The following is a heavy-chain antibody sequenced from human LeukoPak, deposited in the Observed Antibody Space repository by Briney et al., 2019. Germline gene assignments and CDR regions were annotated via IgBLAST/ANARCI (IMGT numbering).Heavy chain of an antibody. D-gene: IGHD4-17*01. Sequence: ASVKVSCKASGYTFTGYYMHWVRQAPGQGLEWMGWINPNSGGTNYAQKFQGRVTMTRDTSISTAYMELSRLRSDDTAVYYCARDWKTVTHTLDYWGQGTLVTVSS. CDR1: GYTFTGYY. CDR2: INPNSGGT. J-gene: IGHJ4*02. CDR3: ARDWKTVTHTLDY. V-gene: IGHV1-2*02.